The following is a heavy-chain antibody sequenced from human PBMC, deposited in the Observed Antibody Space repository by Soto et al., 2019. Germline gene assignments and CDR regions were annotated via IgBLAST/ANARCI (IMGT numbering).Heavy chain of an antibody. D-gene: IGHD6-19*01. J-gene: IGHJ4*02. V-gene: IGHV4-59*01. CDR3: ARSVAVPGAHIDY. CDR2: VYYTGIT. CDR1: GGSISGSY. Sequence: PSETLSLTCSVSGGSISGSYWSWIRQSPWKGLEWLGYVYYTGITNYSPSLRSRVSISVDTSKNEFSLRLSSVTAADTAVYFCARSVAVPGAHIDYSGRRTHLTVCS.